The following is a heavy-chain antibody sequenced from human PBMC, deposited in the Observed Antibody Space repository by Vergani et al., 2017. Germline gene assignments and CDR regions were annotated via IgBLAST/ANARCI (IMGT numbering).Heavy chain of an antibody. J-gene: IGHJ4*02. D-gene: IGHD2-2*01. V-gene: IGHV3-30*02. CDR3: AKDAVIVPGAMGNPYYFDY. CDR2: IRNDGSNK. CDR1: GFSFSSYG. Sequence: QVQLVESGGGVVQPGGSRRLSCAASGFSFSSYGMHWVRQAPGKGLEWVAFIRNDGSNKYYADSVKGRFTISRDNSKNTLYLQMNSLRAEDTAVYYCAKDAVIVPGAMGNPYYFDYWGQGTLVTVSS.